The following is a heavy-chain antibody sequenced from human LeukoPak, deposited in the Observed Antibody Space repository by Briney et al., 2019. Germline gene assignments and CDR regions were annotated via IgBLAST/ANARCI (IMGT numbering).Heavy chain of an antibody. J-gene: IGHJ6*02. CDR1: GFTFSSYG. CDR3: AKEWGCSGGSCYSDYYGMDV. Sequence: GRSLRLSCAASGFTFSSYGMHWVRQAPGKGLEWVAVISYDGSNKYYADSVKGRFPISRDNSKNTLYLQMNSLRAEDTAVYYCAKEWGCSGGSCYSDYYGMDVWGQGTTVTVSS. CDR2: ISYDGSNK. D-gene: IGHD2-15*01. V-gene: IGHV3-30*18.